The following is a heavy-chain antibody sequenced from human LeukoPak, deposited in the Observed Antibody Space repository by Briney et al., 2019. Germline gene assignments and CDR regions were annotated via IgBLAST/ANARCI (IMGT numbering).Heavy chain of an antibody. Sequence: GGSLRLSCAASGFTFSSYGMHWVRQAPGKGLEWVAFIRYDGSNKYYADSVKGRFTISRDNSKNMLYLQMNSLRAEDTAVYYCAKDFRRYSSSSGRDYWGQGTLVTVSS. CDR3: AKDFRRYSSSSGRDY. V-gene: IGHV3-30*02. CDR2: IRYDGSNK. J-gene: IGHJ4*02. D-gene: IGHD6-6*01. CDR1: GFTFSSYG.